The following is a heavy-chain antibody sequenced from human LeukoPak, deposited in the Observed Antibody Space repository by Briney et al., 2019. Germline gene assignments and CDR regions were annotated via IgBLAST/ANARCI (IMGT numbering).Heavy chain of an antibody. CDR3: ARVLTVVTPGGWFDP. CDR1: GYTFTGYY. CDR2: INPNSGGT. V-gene: IGHV1-2*02. D-gene: IGHD4-23*01. Sequence: ASVKVSCRASGYTFTGYYMHWVRQAPGQGLEWMGWINPNSGGTNYAQKFQGRVTMTRDTSISTAYMELSRLRSDDTAVYYCARVLTVVTPGGWFDPWGQGTRVTVSS. J-gene: IGHJ5*02.